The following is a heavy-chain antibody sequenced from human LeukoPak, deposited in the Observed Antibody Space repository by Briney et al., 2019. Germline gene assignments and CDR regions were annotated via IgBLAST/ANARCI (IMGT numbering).Heavy chain of an antibody. CDR3: TRLRDGYDSDY. D-gene: IGHD5-24*01. Sequence: GGSLRLSCAASGFTFSNYAMTWVRQAPGKGLEWVSVIYSGGTTYYADSVKGRFTISRDNSKNTLYLQMNTLRAEDTAMYYCTRLRDGYDSDYWGQGTLVTVSS. CDR1: GFTFSNYA. CDR2: IYSGGTT. V-gene: IGHV3-53*01. J-gene: IGHJ4*02.